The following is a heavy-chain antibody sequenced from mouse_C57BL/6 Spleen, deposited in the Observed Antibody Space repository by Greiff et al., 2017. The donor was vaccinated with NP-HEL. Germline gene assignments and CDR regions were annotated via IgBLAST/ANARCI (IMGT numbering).Heavy chain of an antibody. CDR1: GYAFSSYW. J-gene: IGHJ1*03. Sequence: QVQLQQSGAELVKPGASVKISCKASGYAFSSYWMNWVKQRPGKGLEWIGQIYPGDGDTNYNGKFKGKATLTADKSSSTAYMQLSSLTSEDSAVYVCARSSITTVVAHWYFDVWGTGTTVTVSS. D-gene: IGHD1-1*01. CDR3: ARSSITTVVAHWYFDV. CDR2: IYPGDGDT. V-gene: IGHV1-80*01.